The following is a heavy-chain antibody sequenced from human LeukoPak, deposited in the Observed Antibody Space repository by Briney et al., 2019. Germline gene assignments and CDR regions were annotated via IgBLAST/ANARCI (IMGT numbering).Heavy chain of an antibody. Sequence: SETLSLTCTVSGGSISSYYWSWIRQPPGKGLEWIRYIYYSGGTNYNPSLKSRVTISVDTSKNQFSLKLSSVTAADTAVYYCARVKGSYDYVWGSYRLEAFDIWGQGTMVAVSS. J-gene: IGHJ3*02. CDR3: ARVKGSYDYVWGSYRLEAFDI. D-gene: IGHD3-16*02. CDR2: IYYSGGT. V-gene: IGHV4-59*01. CDR1: GGSISSYY.